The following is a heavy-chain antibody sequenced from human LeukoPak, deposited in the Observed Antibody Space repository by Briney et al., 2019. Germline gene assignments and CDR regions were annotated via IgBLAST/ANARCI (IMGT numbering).Heavy chain of an antibody. Sequence: ASVKVSCKVSGYTLTELSMHWVRQAPGKGLEWMGGFDPEDGETIYAQKFQGRVTMTRNTSISTAYMELSSLRSEDTAVYYCARADGSGSYLYYYYYGMDVWGQGTTVTVSS. CDR2: FDPEDGET. CDR3: ARADGSGSYLYYYYYGMDV. CDR1: GYTLTELS. D-gene: IGHD3-10*01. J-gene: IGHJ6*02. V-gene: IGHV1-24*01.